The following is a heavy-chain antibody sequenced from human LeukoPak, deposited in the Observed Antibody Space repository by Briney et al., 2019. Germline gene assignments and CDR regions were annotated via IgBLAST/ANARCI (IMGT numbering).Heavy chain of an antibody. CDR2: ISSSSSYI. D-gene: IGHD3-10*01. Sequence: GGSLRLSCAASGFTFSSYSMNWVRQAPGKGLECVSSISSSSSYIYYADSVKGRFTISRDNAKNSLYLQMNSLRAEDTAVYYCARDLYGSGSYLSSDAFDIWGQGTMVTVSS. J-gene: IGHJ3*02. CDR1: GFTFSSYS. CDR3: ARDLYGSGSYLSSDAFDI. V-gene: IGHV3-21*01.